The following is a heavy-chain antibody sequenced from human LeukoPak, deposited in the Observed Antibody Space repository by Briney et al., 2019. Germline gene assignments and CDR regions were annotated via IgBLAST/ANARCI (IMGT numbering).Heavy chain of an antibody. CDR2: INSDGSWT. V-gene: IGHV3-74*01. CDR1: GFTFSNYA. J-gene: IGHJ4*02. CDR3: VSFYETY. D-gene: IGHD2-2*01. Sequence: GGSLRLSCAASGFTFSNYAMTWVRQAPGKGLEWVSHINSDGSWTSYADSVKGRFTISKDNAKNTVYLQMNNLRAEDTAVYYCVSFYETYWGRGTLVTVSS.